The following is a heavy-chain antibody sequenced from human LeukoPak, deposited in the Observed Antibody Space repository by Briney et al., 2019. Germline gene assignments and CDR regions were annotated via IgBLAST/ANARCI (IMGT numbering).Heavy chain of an antibody. J-gene: IGHJ4*02. CDR1: GFTFSSYW. Sequence: PGGSLRLSCAASGFTFSSYWMSWVRQAPGKGLEWVANIKQDGSEKYYVDSVKGRFTISRDNAKNSLYLQMNSLRAEDTAVYYCAREEDSGWRRFDYWGQGTLVTVSS. D-gene: IGHD6-19*01. CDR3: AREEDSGWRRFDY. CDR2: IKQDGSEK. V-gene: IGHV3-7*01.